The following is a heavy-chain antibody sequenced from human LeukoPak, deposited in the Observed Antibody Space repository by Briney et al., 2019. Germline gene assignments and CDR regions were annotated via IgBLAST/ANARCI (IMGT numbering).Heavy chain of an antibody. V-gene: IGHV1-8*01. J-gene: IGHJ6*02. CDR1: GYTFTSYD. Sequence: ASVKVSCKASGYTFTSYDINWVRQATGQGLEWMGWMNPNSGNTGYAQKFQGRVTMTRNTSISTAYMELSSLRSEDTAVYYCARASTYCYGMDVWGQGTTVTVSS. CDR2: MNPNSGNT. CDR3: ARASTYCYGMDV. D-gene: IGHD2-2*01.